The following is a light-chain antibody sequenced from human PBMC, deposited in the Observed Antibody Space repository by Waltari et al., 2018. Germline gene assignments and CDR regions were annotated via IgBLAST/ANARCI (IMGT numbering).Light chain of an antibody. J-gene: IGKJ4*01. V-gene: IGKV3-20*01. CDR2: GTS. CDR1: QYVTSIS. Sequence: CRSSQYVTSISVTCYQQNIDHAPRRLIYGTSSSATCIPDRFSGRGSGTDFTLTISRLEPEDFAVYYCQQYDGEVLTFGGGTKVEI. CDR3: QQYDGEVLT.